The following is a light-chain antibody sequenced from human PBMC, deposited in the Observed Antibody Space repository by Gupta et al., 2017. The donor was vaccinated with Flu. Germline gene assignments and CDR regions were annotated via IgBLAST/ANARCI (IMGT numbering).Light chain of an antibody. CDR3: MPALQTPYI. CDR1: QSLLHSNGYNY. CDR2: LGS. J-gene: IGKJ2*01. Sequence: DIVMTQSPLSLPVTPGEPASISCRSSQSLLHSNGYNYLDWYLQKPGQSPQLLIFLGSNRASGVPDRFSGRGSGTDFTLKIIRVEAEDVGVYYCMPALQTPYIFGQGTKLEIK. V-gene: IGKV2-28*01.